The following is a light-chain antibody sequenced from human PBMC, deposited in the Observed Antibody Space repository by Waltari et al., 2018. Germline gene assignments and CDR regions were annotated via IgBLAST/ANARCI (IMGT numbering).Light chain of an antibody. CDR2: DDS. CDR1: NIRRKN. Sequence: SYVVTQPPSVSVAPVQTATLTCDGDNIRRKNVNWYQQEPGQAPGVVVDDDSDRPSGIPERFSGSNSGNTATLTISRVEAGDEADYYCQVWDPNSDRQVFGGGTKLTVL. CDR3: QVWDPNSDRQV. V-gene: IGLV3-21*02. J-gene: IGLJ2*01.